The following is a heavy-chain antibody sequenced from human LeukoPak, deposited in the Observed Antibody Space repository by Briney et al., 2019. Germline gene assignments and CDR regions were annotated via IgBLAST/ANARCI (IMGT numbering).Heavy chain of an antibody. CDR1: GFTFSSYS. CDR2: ISSSSSYI. Sequence: GGSLRLSCAASGFTFSSYSMNWVREAPGKGLEWVSSISSSSSYIYYADSVKGRFTISRDNAKNSLYLQMNSLRAEDTAVYYCARIGWELLGGFDYWGQGTLVTVSS. V-gene: IGHV3-21*01. CDR3: ARIGWELLGGFDY. J-gene: IGHJ4*02. D-gene: IGHD1-26*01.